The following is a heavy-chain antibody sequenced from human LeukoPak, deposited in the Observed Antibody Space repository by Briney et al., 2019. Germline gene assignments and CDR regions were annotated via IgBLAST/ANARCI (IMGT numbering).Heavy chain of an antibody. Sequence: ASVKVSCKASGYTFTSYGISWVRQAPGQGLEWMGWISAYNGNTNYAQKLQGRVTMNTDTSTSTDYMELRSLRSDDTDVYYCARDPEGYCSGGSCYPSDWFDPWGQGTLVTVSS. V-gene: IGHV1-18*04. CDR1: GYTFTSYG. D-gene: IGHD2-15*01. J-gene: IGHJ5*02. CDR2: ISAYNGNT. CDR3: ARDPEGYCSGGSCYPSDWFDP.